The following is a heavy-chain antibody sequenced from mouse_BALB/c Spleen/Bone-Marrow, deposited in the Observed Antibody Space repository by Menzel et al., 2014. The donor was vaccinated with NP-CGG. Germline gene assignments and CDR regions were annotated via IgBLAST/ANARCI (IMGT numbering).Heavy chain of an antibody. D-gene: IGHD2-13*01. V-gene: IGHV5-6-5*01. J-gene: IGHJ3*01. CDR3: ADGDSFAY. CDR1: GSTFSSYA. Sequence: EVHLVESGGGLVKSGGSLKLSCAASGSTFSSYAMSWVRQTPEKRLEWVASIYSGGSIYYPDSVKGRFTISRDNARNILYLQMSSLRSEDTAMYYCADGDSFAYWGQGTLVTVSA. CDR2: IYSGGSI.